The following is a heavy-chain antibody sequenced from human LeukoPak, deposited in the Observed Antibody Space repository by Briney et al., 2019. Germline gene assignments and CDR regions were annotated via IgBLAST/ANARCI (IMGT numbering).Heavy chain of an antibody. CDR3: ASLDYDILTGLDY. Sequence: SETLSLTCTVSGGSISSSSYYWGWLRQPPGTGLEWIGSIYYSGSTYYNPSLKSRVTISVDTSKNQFSLKLSSVTAADTAVYYCASLDYDILTGLDYWGQGTLVTVSS. CDR2: IYYSGST. CDR1: GGSISSSSYY. D-gene: IGHD3-9*01. V-gene: IGHV4-39*01. J-gene: IGHJ4*02.